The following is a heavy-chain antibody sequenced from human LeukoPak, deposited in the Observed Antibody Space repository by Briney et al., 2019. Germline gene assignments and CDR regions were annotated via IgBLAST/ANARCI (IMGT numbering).Heavy chain of an antibody. CDR3: ARGIVVESYYYYGMDV. Sequence: PSQTLSLTCTVSGGSISSGDYYWSWIRQPPGKGLEWIGYIYYSGSTYYNPSLKSRVTISVDTSKNQFSLKLGSVTAADTAVYYCARGIVVESYYYYGMDVWGKGTTVTVSS. V-gene: IGHV4-30-4*01. D-gene: IGHD2-2*01. J-gene: IGHJ6*04. CDR2: IYYSGST. CDR1: GGSISSGDYY.